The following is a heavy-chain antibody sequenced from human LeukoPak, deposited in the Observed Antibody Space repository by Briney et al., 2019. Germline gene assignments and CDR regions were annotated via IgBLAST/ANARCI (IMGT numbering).Heavy chain of an antibody. CDR2: IWYAGSNK. CDR3: ARSLGHVQYSGSPDYYYYYGMDV. J-gene: IGHJ6*02. CDR1: GFTFDDYA. V-gene: IGHV3-33*08. D-gene: IGHD1-26*01. Sequence: GGSLRLSCAASGFTFDDYAMHWVRQAPGKGLEWVAVIWYAGSNKYYADSVKGRFTISRDNSKNTLYLQMNSLRAEDTAVYYCARSLGHVQYSGSPDYYYYYGMDVWGQGTTVTVSS.